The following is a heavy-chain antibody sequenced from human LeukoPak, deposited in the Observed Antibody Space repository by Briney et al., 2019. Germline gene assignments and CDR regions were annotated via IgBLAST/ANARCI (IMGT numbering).Heavy chain of an antibody. V-gene: IGHV3-23*01. CDR2: ITGGGDDT. CDR3: AKRKATMVRGVNYYYGMDV. CDR1: GFTFSNYA. J-gene: IGHJ6*02. Sequence: PGGSLRLSCTASGFTFSNYAMSWVRQAPGKGLEWILAITGGGDDTYNADSVRGRFTISRDNSKNTLYLQMNSLRAEDTAVYYCAKRKATMVRGVNYYYGMDVWGQGTTVTVSS. D-gene: IGHD3-10*01.